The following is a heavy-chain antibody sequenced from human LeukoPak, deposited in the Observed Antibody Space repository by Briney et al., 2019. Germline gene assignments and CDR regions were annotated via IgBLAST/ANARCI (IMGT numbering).Heavy chain of an antibody. D-gene: IGHD3-22*01. V-gene: IGHV3-21*01. J-gene: IGHJ4*02. CDR2: ISSGSSYI. Sequence: GGSLRLSCAASGFSFSSYSMNWVRQAPGKGLEWVSFISSGSSYIYYADSVKGRFTISRDNAKNTLYLQMNSLRDEDTAVYYCARDPSKGNYYDSRGYIDYWGQGTLVTVSS. CDR1: GFSFSSYS. CDR3: ARDPSKGNYYDSRGYIDY.